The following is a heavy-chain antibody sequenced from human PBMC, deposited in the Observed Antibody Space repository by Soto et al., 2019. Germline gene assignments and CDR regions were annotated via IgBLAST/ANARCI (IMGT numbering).Heavy chain of an antibody. V-gene: IGHV1-69*01. CDR1: GGTFSSYA. Sequence: QVQLAQSGAEVKKPGSSVKVSCKASGGTFSSYAISWVRQAPGQGLEWMGGIIPIFGTANYAQKFQGRVTITADESTSTAYMELSSLRSEDTAVYYCARGPFRYYYDSSGYFGYWGQGTLVTVSS. J-gene: IGHJ4*02. CDR3: ARGPFRYYYDSSGYFGY. CDR2: IIPIFGTA. D-gene: IGHD3-22*01.